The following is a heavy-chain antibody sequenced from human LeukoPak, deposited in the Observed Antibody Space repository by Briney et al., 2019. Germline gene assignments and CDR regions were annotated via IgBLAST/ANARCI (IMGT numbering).Heavy chain of an antibody. D-gene: IGHD1-26*01. V-gene: IGHV3-43*01. Sequence: PGGSLRLSCAASGFTFDDYTMHWVRQAPGKGLEWVSLISWDGGSTYYADSVKGRFTISRDNSKSSLYLQMNSLRTEDTALYYCAKDQGSYSHYFDYWGQGTLVTVSS. J-gene: IGHJ4*02. CDR1: GFTFDDYT. CDR3: AKDQGSYSHYFDY. CDR2: ISWDGGST.